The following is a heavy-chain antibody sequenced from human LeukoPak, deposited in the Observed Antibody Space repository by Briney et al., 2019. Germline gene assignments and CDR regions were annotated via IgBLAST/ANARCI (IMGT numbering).Heavy chain of an antibody. D-gene: IGHD1/OR15-1a*01. CDR1: GFTVSSNY. CDR3: ARATRPYFDY. V-gene: IGHV3-66*01. CDR2: SHSGGST. J-gene: IGHJ4*02. Sequence: AGGSLRLSCAASGFTVSSNYMSWVRQAPGKGLEWVSLSHSGGSTYYADSVKGRFTISRDNSKTTAYLQMNSLRAEDTAVYYCARATRPYFDYWGQGSLVTVSS.